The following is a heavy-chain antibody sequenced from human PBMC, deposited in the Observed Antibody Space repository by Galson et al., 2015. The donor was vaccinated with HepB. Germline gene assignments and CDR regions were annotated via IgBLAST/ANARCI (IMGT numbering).Heavy chain of an antibody. CDR1: GGSISSSNW. CDR3: ARSAYYDSSGYLVTEHYFQH. D-gene: IGHD3-22*01. CDR2: IYHSGST. Sequence: ETLSLTCAVSGGSISSSNWWSWVRQPPGKGLEWIGEIYHSGSTNYNPSLKSRVTISVDKSKNQFSLKLSSVTAADTAVYYCARSAYYDSSGYLVTEHYFQHWGQGTLVTVSS. J-gene: IGHJ1*01. V-gene: IGHV4-4*02.